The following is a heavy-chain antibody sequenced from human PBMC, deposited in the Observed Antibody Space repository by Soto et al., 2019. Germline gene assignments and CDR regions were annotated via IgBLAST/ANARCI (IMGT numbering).Heavy chain of an antibody. J-gene: IGHJ4*02. CDR1: GYTFTSYA. D-gene: IGHD4-17*01. CDR3: ARENPTTVVFDY. Sequence: ASVKVSCKASGYTFTSYAMHWVRQAPGQRLEWMGWTNAGNGNTKYSQKFQGRVTITRDTSASTAYMELSSLRSEDTAVYYCARENPTTVVFDYWGQGTLVTVSS. V-gene: IGHV1-3*01. CDR2: TNAGNGNT.